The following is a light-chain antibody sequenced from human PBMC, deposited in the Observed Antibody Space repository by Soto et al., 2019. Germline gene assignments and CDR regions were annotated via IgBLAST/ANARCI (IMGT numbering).Light chain of an antibody. J-gene: IGKJ1*01. Sequence: EIVMTQSPATLSVSPGESATLSCRASQSVSSHLVWYQQKPGQAPRPLIYGASTRATGVPARFSGSGSGTEFTLTISSLQSGDFAVYYCQQGNNWPWTFGHGTKVEIK. CDR3: QQGNNWPWT. CDR1: QSVSSH. V-gene: IGKV3-15*01. CDR2: GAS.